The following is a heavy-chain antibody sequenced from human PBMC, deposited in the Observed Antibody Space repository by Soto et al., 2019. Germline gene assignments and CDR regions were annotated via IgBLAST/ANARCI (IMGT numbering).Heavy chain of an antibody. CDR2: MNPNSGNT. D-gene: IGHD6-13*01. J-gene: IGHJ6*02. V-gene: IGHV1-8*01. Sequence: GASVKVSCQASGYTFTSYDINWVRQATGQGLEWMGWMNPNSGNTGYAQKFQGRVTMTRNTSISTAYMELSSLRSEDTAVYYCAREGIAAAAGFLAYYYYGMDVWGQGTTVTVSS. CDR3: AREGIAAAAGFLAYYYYGMDV. CDR1: GYTFTSYD.